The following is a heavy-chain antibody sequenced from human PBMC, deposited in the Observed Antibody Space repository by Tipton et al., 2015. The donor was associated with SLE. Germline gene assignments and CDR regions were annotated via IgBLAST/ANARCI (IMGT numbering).Heavy chain of an antibody. CDR1: GGSIRIGGHY. D-gene: IGHD4-17*01. J-gene: IGHJ4*02. CDR3: ARDTNGDYWFLDS. V-gene: IGHV4-31*03. CDR2: IFYTGST. Sequence: TLSLTCTVSGGSIRIGGHYWTWIRQHPEKGLEWVGYIFYTGSTYYNPSLESRLSISIDISKNQFSLKLNSVTAADTAVYYCARDTNGDYWFLDSWGQGPLVTVSS.